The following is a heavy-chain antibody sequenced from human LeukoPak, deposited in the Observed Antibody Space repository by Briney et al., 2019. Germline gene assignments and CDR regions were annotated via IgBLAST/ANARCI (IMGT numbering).Heavy chain of an antibody. CDR2: IFESGGSA. CDR1: GFTFGSYA. Sequence: GGSLRLPCEASGFTFGSYAMYWVRQAPGKGLEWVAGIFESGGSAHYADSAKGRFTISRDNSKNTVYLQINSLRAEDTAVYYCGKTTTGYSSGQKPAWPVDYWGQGTLVTVSS. CDR3: GKTTTGYSSGQKPAWPVDY. J-gene: IGHJ4*02. D-gene: IGHD6-19*01. V-gene: IGHV3-23*01.